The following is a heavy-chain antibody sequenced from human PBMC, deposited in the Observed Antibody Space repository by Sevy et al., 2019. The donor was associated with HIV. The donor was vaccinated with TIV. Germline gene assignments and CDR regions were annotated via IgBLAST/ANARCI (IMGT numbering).Heavy chain of an antibody. D-gene: IGHD3-16*01. CDR2: ISYDGRNTK. J-gene: IGHJ4*02. CDR1: GFSFSDHR. Sequence: GGSLRLSCVGSGFSFSDHRMHWVRQAPGKGLEWMAVISYDGRNTKYKADSVKGRFTISRDNSKNTLYLQMNSLRAEDTAIYYCARDRGEILSSAFAYWGQGTLVTVSS. CDR3: ARDRGEILSSAFAY. V-gene: IGHV3-30*03.